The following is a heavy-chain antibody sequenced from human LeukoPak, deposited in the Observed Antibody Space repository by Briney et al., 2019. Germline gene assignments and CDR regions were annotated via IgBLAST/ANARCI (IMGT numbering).Heavy chain of an antibody. CDR1: GYTFTSYG. D-gene: IGHD6-19*01. CDR2: ISAYNGNT. V-gene: IGHV1-18*01. Sequence: VSVKVSCKASGYTFTSYGISWVRQAPGQGLEWMGWISAYNGNTNYAQKLQGGVTMTTDTSTSTAYMELRSLRSDDTAVYYCARSQWLLYYFDYWGQGTLVTVSS. J-gene: IGHJ4*02. CDR3: ARSQWLLYYFDY.